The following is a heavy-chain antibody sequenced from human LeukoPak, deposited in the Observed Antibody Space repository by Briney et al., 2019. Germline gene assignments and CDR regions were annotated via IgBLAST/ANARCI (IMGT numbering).Heavy chain of an antibody. CDR1: GGSVSSGSYY. D-gene: IGHD3-3*02. Sequence: SETLSLTCTVSGGSVSSGSYYWSWIRQPPGKGLEWIGYIYYSGSTNYNPSLKSRVTISVDTFKNQFSLKLSSVTAADTAIYYCARGSFSGSLCDYWGQGTLVTVSS. CDR2: IYYSGST. CDR3: ARGSFSGSLCDY. V-gene: IGHV4-61*01. J-gene: IGHJ4*02.